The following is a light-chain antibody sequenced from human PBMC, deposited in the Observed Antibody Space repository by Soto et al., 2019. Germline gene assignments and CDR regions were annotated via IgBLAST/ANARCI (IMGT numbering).Light chain of an antibody. CDR2: WAS. CDR3: QQYYDAPQN. Sequence: DIVMTQSPDSLAVSLGERATMNCKSSQSVLYSSNNKNYLAWYQQKPGQPPKLLIYWASTRESGVPDRFSGSGSGTDFTLTISSLQAEDVAVYYCQQYYDAPQNFGQGTKVEIK. J-gene: IGKJ1*01. V-gene: IGKV4-1*01. CDR1: QSVLYSSNNKNY.